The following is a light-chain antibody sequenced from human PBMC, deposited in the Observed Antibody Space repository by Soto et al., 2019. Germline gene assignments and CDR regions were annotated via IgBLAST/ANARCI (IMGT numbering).Light chain of an antibody. V-gene: IGLV2-14*01. CDR1: SSDVGGYNY. Sequence: QSVLTQPASVSGSPGQSITISCTGTSSDVGGYNYVSWYQQHPGKVPKLMIYEVSTRPSGVSDRFSGSKSGTSASLAITGLQAEDEADYYCQSYDSSLSGSVFGGGTKLTVL. CDR2: EVS. J-gene: IGLJ2*01. CDR3: QSYDSSLSGSV.